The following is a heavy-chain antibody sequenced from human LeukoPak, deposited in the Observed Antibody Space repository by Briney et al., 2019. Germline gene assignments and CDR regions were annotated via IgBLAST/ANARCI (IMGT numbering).Heavy chain of an antibody. V-gene: IGHV4-30-2*01. CDR1: GGSIGSGGYS. J-gene: IGHJ3*02. CDR3: ARVLGPRNDAFDI. Sequence: SETLSLTCAVSGGSIGSGGYSWSWIRQPPGKGLEWIGYIYHSGSTYYNPSLKSRVTISVDRSKNQFSLKLSSVTAADTAVYYCARVLGPRNDAFDIWGQGTMVTVSS. CDR2: IYHSGST. D-gene: IGHD1-14*01.